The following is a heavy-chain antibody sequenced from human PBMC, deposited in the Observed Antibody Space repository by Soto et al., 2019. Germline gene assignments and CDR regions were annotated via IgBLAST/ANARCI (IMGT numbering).Heavy chain of an antibody. Sequence: QVQLVQSGADVREPGASVKLSCKASGYTFTTYAISWLRQAPGQGLEWMGWMNTDTGNTDYEQSLRGRVAMPRDTSTDTAYMELRSLRADDTAMYYCARDRLQRTSSITFYYWGQGALVTVSS. CDR3: ARDRLQRTSSITFYY. CDR2: MNTDTGNT. D-gene: IGHD2-21*01. V-gene: IGHV1-18*01. J-gene: IGHJ4*02. CDR1: GYTFTTYA.